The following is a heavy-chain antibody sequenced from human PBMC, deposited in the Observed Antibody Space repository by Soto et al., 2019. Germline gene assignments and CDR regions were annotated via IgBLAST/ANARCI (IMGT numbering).Heavy chain of an antibody. J-gene: IGHJ6*03. D-gene: IGHD3-3*01. CDR1: GGSISSYY. CDR3: ARGYYDFWSGHYYYMDV. CDR2: IYYSGST. Sequence: SETLSLTCTVSGGSISSYYWSWIRQPPGKGLEWNGYIYYSGSTNYNPSLKSRVTISVDTSISTAYMELSRLRSDDTAVFYCARGYYDFWSGHYYYMDVWGKGTTVTVSS. V-gene: IGHV4-59*01.